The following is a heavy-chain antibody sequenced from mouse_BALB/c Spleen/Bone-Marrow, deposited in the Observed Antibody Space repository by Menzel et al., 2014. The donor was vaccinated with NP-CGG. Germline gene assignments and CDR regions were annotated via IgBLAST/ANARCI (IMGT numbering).Heavy chain of an antibody. J-gene: IGHJ3*01. CDR2: INVNGDTT. V-gene: IGHV5-6-3*01. CDR1: GFTFSSYG. Sequence: EVKLVESGGGLVQPGGSLKLSCAASGFTFSSYGMSWVRQTPGKRLEMIATINVNGDTTYHPDSVKGRFTISRDNVKNTLYLQMSSLKSEDTAMYYCARGYDYSSWFAYWGQGTLVTVSA. D-gene: IGHD2-4*01. CDR3: ARGYDYSSWFAY.